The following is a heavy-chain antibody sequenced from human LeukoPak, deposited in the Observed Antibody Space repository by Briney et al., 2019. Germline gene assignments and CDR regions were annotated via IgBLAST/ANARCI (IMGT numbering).Heavy chain of an antibody. D-gene: IGHD3-22*01. V-gene: IGHV4-4*07. J-gene: IGHJ3*02. CDR2: IYTSGST. Sequence: SETLSLTCTVSGGSISSYYWSWIRQPAGKGLEWIGRIYTSGSTNYNPSLKSRVTMSVDTSKNQFSLKLSSVTAADTAVYYCAREFAPYYYDSSGYWAHAFGIWGQGTMVTVSS. CDR3: AREFAPYYYDSSGYWAHAFGI. CDR1: GGSISSYY.